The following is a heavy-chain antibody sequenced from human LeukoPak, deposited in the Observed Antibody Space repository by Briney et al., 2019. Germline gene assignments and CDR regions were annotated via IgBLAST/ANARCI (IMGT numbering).Heavy chain of an antibody. Sequence: ASVKVSCKASGYTFTGYYMHWVRQAPGQGLEWMGWINPNSGGTNYAQKFQGRVTLTRDTSISTAYMELSRLRSDDTAVYYCARDSRPIFEWQQLGGDYWGQGTLVTVSS. CDR1: GYTFTGYY. V-gene: IGHV1-2*02. D-gene: IGHD6-13*01. CDR3: ARDSRPIFEWQQLGGDY. J-gene: IGHJ4*02. CDR2: INPNSGGT.